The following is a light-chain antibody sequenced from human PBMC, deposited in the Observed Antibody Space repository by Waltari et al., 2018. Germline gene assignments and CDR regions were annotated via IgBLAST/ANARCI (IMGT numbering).Light chain of an antibody. CDR3: QQYNNWPPEDT. Sequence: EIVMTQSPATLSGSPGEGATLSCRASQSVSSNLAWYQHKPGQAPRLLIYGASTRATGIPARFSGSGSGTEFTLTISSLQSEDFAFYYCQQYNNWPPEDTFGQGTKLEIK. CDR1: QSVSSN. CDR2: GAS. V-gene: IGKV3-15*01. J-gene: IGKJ2*01.